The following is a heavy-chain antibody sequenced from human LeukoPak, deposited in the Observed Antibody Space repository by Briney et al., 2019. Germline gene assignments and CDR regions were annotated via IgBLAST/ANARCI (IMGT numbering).Heavy chain of an antibody. J-gene: IGHJ4*02. CDR1: GYTFTSYG. Sequence: ASVKVSCKASGYTFTSYGISWVRQAPGQGLEWMGWISAYNGNTNYAQKLQGRVTMTTDTCTSTAYMELSRLRSDDTAVYYCAIPQPSEQLHLKTFDSWGQGTLVTVSS. V-gene: IGHV1-18*01. D-gene: IGHD1/OR15-1a*01. CDR2: ISAYNGNT. CDR3: AIPQPSEQLHLKTFDS.